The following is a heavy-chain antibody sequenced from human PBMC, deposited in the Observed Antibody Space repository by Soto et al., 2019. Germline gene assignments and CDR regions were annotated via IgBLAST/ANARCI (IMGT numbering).Heavy chain of an antibody. V-gene: IGHV3-30*03. J-gene: IGHJ4*02. Sequence: PGGSLRLSCAASGFTFSSYGMHWVRQAPGKGLESVAVISYDGRNKYYADSVKGRFTISRDNSKNKLYLQMSSLRAEDTAVYYCARESTGTFDYWGQGTLVTVSS. D-gene: IGHD1-1*01. CDR3: ARESTGTFDY. CDR1: GFTFSSYG. CDR2: ISYDGRNK.